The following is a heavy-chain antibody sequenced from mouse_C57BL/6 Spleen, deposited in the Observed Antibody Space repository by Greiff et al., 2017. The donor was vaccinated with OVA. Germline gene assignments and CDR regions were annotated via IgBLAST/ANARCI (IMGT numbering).Heavy chain of an antibody. Sequence: QVQLKQPGAELVKPGASVKLSCKASGYTFTSYWMHWVKQRPGQGLEWIGMIHPNSGSTNYNEKFKSKATLTVDKSSSTAYMQLSSLTSEDSAVYYCANYYGSRKDYYAMDYWGQGTSVTVSS. CDR3: ANYYGSRKDYYAMDY. V-gene: IGHV1-64*01. D-gene: IGHD1-1*01. J-gene: IGHJ4*01. CDR1: GYTFTSYW. CDR2: IHPNSGST.